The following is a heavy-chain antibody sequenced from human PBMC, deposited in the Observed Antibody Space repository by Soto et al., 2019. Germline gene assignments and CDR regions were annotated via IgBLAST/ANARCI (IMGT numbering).Heavy chain of an antibody. V-gene: IGHV1-18*04. CDR1: GYAFTSYG. D-gene: IGHD3-3*01. CDR3: ARDDFCSEYYYYGMDV. Sequence: ASVKVSCKASGYAFTSYGISWVRQAPGQGLEWMGWISAYSGNTNYAQKLQGRVTMTTDTSTSTAYMELRSLRSDDTAVYYCARDDFCSEYYYYGMDVWGKGTTVTVSS. CDR2: ISAYSGNT. J-gene: IGHJ6*04.